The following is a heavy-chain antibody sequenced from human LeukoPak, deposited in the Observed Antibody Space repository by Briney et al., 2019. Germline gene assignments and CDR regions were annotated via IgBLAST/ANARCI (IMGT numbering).Heavy chain of an antibody. CDR1: GFTFSSYW. D-gene: IGHD2-21*01. J-gene: IGHJ4*02. Sequence: GGSLRLSCAASGFTFSSYWMHWVRQAPGKGLEWVAVIWYDGSNKYYADSVKGRFTISRDNSKNTLYLQMNSLRAEDTAVYYCARDVGFSVIWGQGTLVTVSS. CDR3: ARDVGFSVI. V-gene: IGHV3-33*08. CDR2: IWYDGSNK.